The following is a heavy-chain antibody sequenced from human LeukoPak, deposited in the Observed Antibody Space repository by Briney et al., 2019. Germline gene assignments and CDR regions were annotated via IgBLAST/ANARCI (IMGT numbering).Heavy chain of an antibody. V-gene: IGHV3-23*01. CDR2: ISGSGGST. CDR1: GFIVSGDF. CDR3: AKEIVVVPAATSAIDY. J-gene: IGHJ4*02. D-gene: IGHD2-2*01. Sequence: GGSLRLSCAASGFIVSGDFMSWVRQAPGKGLEWVSAISGSGGSTYYADSVKGRFTISRDNSKNTLYLQMNSLRAEDTAVYYCAKEIVVVPAATSAIDYWGQGTLVTVSS.